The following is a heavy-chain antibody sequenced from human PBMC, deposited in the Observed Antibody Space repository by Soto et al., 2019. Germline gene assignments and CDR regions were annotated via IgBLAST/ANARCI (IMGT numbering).Heavy chain of an antibody. V-gene: IGHV3-21*01. CDR3: ARDRGPLNSEFGYYYYGMDV. CDR2: ISSSSSYI. J-gene: IGHJ6*02. CDR1: GFTFSSYS. Sequence: GGSLRLSCAASGFTFSSYSMNWVRQAPGKGLEWVSSISSSSSYIYYADSVKGRFTISRDNAKNSLYLQMNSLRAEDTAVYYCARDRGPLNSEFGYYYYGMDVWGQGTTVTVSS. D-gene: IGHD3-10*01.